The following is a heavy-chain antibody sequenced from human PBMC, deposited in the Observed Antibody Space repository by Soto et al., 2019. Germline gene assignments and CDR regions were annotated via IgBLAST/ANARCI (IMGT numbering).Heavy chain of an antibody. Sequence: SETLSLTCAFYGGSFDDFYWSWVRQSPGKGLEWIGEISHDGGTNYSPSLASRISISADTSKNQFSLHLKSVTAADTGLYYCARGQLVWYGDLTPYYRDMDVWGQGTTVTVSS. J-gene: IGHJ6*02. CDR2: ISHDGGT. D-gene: IGHD3-10*01. V-gene: IGHV4-34*01. CDR3: ARGQLVWYGDLTPYYRDMDV. CDR1: GGSFDDFY.